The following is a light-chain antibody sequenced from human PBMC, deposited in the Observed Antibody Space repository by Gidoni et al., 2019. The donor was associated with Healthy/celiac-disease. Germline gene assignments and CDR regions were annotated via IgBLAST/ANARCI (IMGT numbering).Light chain of an antibody. CDR2: AAS. Sequence: DIQMPQSPSSLSASVGDRVTITCRESPRIISYLNWYQQKPGKAPKRLIYAASSLQSGVPSRFSGSGYGTDFTLTIRSLKPEVFATYYVKQIYSTPRMCGQGTKVEIK. J-gene: IGKJ1*01. CDR3: KQIYSTPRM. V-gene: IGKV1-39*01. CDR1: PRIISY.